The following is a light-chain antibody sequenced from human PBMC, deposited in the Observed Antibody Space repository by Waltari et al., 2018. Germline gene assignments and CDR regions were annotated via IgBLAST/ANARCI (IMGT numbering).Light chain of an antibody. J-gene: IGKJ1*01. V-gene: IGKV4-1*01. Sequence: DIVMTQSPDSLTLSLGERATITCKSSPSVLFSPDNKNYLAWYQQKPGQPPKVLMYWASTRASGVPERFSGSGSGTDFTLTISSLQREDAAVYYCQQYYDNPRAFGQGTKVDIK. CDR3: QQYYDNPRA. CDR1: PSVLFSPDNKNY. CDR2: WAS.